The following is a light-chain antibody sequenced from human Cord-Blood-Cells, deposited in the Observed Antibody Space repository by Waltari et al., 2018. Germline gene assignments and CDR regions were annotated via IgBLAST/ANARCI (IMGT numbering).Light chain of an antibody. Sequence: DIQMTQSPSSLSASVGDRVTITSRASQSISSYLNWYQQKPGKAPKLLIYAASSLQSGVPSRFSGSGSGKDFTLTISSLQPEDFATYYCQQSYSTPRTFGQGTKVEIK. V-gene: IGKV1-39*01. CDR3: QQSYSTPRT. CDR2: AAS. CDR1: QSISSY. J-gene: IGKJ1*01.